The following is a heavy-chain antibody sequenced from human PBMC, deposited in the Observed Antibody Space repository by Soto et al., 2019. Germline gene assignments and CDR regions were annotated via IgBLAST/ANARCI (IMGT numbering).Heavy chain of an antibody. V-gene: IGHV3-33*01. CDR1: GFTFSSYG. Sequence: PGGSLRLSCAASGFTFSSYGMHWVRQAPGKGLEWVAVIWYDGSNKHYADSVKGRFTISRDNSKNTLYLQMNSLRAEDTAVYYCARGPVGSSSAVDYYYGMDVWGQGTTVTVSS. CDR2: IWYDGSNK. D-gene: IGHD6-6*01. J-gene: IGHJ6*02. CDR3: ARGPVGSSSAVDYYYGMDV.